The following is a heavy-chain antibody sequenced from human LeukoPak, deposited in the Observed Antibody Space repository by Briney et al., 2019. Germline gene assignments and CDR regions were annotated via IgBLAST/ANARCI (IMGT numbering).Heavy chain of an antibody. CDR1: GYTFTGYY. CDR3: ARDRGAAASYYYMDV. V-gene: IGHV1-2*02. Sequence: ASVTVSCKASGYTFTGYYMHLVRQAPAQGLEWMGWNNHNSGGTNYAPKFEGRVTMTRDTSMSTAYMELSRLRSDDTAVYYCARDRGAAASYYYMDVWGKGTTVTVSS. CDR2: NNHNSGGT. D-gene: IGHD6-13*01. J-gene: IGHJ6*03.